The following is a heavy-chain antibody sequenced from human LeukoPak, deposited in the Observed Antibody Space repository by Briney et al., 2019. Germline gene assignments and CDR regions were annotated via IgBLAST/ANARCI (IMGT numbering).Heavy chain of an antibody. Sequence: SVRVSCKASGGTFSSYTISWVRQAPGQGLEWMGRIIPILGIANYAQKFQGRVTITADKSTSTAYVELSSLRSEDTAVYYCASMGIAVAGWNTYYFDYWGQGTLVTVSS. CDR2: IIPILGIA. CDR3: ASMGIAVAGWNTYYFDY. J-gene: IGHJ4*02. V-gene: IGHV1-69*02. CDR1: GGTFSSYT. D-gene: IGHD6-19*01.